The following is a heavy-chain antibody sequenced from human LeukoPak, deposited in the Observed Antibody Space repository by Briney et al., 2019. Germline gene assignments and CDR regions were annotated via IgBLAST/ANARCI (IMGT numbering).Heavy chain of an antibody. V-gene: IGHV4-38-2*01. J-gene: IGHJ4*02. CDR3: ARKGIAVTGIYDY. Sequence: SETLSLTCAVSGYSINSGYFWGWIRQPPGKGLEWIGNIYHTGSTYYKSSLKSRVTISVDTPKNQFSLKLSSVTAADTAVYYCARKGIAVTGIYDYWGQGILVTVSS. D-gene: IGHD6-19*01. CDR2: IYHTGST. CDR1: GYSINSGYF.